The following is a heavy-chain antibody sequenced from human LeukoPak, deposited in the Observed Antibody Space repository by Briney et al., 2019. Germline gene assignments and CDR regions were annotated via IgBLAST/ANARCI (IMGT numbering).Heavy chain of an antibody. J-gene: IGHJ5*02. Sequence: ASVKVSCKTSGGTFNNSAISWVRQAPAQGLEWLGGIMPLFGTAGYAQKFQGRVTITKDESTRTVYLELTSLTSDDTAVYYCARDVHGDDGSGWFDPWGQGTLVSVSS. CDR3: ARDVHGDDGSGWFDP. V-gene: IGHV1-69*05. CDR2: IMPLFGTA. CDR1: GGTFNNSA. D-gene: IGHD2-21*02.